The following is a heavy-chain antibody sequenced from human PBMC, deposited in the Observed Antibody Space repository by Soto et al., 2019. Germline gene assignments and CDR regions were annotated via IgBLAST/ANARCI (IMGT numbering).Heavy chain of an antibody. CDR1: GYTFTRFG. J-gene: IGHJ4*02. CDR2: ISTYNGNT. CDR3: ARVPQCGPSPEGFDC. D-gene: IGHD2-21*01. Sequence: QVQLVQSGAEVKKPGASVKVSCKASGYTFTRFGINWVRQAPGQGLEWVGWISTYNGNTKYAQKLQGRVTVTTDTSTSADYMELRRLRSDDTAVYYCARVPQCGPSPEGFDCWGQGTLVTVSS. V-gene: IGHV1-18*01.